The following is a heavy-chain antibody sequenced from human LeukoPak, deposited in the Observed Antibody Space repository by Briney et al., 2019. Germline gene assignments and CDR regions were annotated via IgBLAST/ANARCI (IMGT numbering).Heavy chain of an antibody. CDR2: IKQDGSEK. D-gene: IGHD1-26*01. CDR3: CGSYSPFDY. Sequence: GRSLRLSCAASGFTFSSYWMSWVRQAPGKGLEWVANIKQDGSEKYYVDSVKGRFTISRDNAKNSLYLQMNSLRAEDTAVYYCCGSYSPFDYWGQGTLVTVSS. V-gene: IGHV3-7*01. J-gene: IGHJ4*02. CDR1: GFTFSSYW.